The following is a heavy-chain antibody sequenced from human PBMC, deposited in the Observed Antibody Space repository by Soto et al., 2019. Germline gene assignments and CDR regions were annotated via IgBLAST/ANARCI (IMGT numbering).Heavy chain of an antibody. D-gene: IGHD6-13*01. CDR3: AKVQQQLVRRSAFDI. J-gene: IGHJ3*02. Sequence: QVQLVESGGGVVQPGRSLRLSCAASGFTFSSYGMHWVRQAPGKGLEWVAVISYDGSNKYYADSVKGRFTISRENSKNTLYLQMNSLRAEDTAVYYCAKVQQQLVRRSAFDIWGQGTMVTVSS. V-gene: IGHV3-30*18. CDR2: ISYDGSNK. CDR1: GFTFSSYG.